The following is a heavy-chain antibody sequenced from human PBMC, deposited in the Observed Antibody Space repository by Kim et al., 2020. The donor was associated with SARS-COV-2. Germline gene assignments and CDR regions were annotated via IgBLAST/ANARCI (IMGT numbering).Heavy chain of an antibody. CDR3: ARVYGIVVVSYGVDV. V-gene: IGHV1-18*01. CDR1: GYTFTTYG. Sequence: ASVKVSCKASGYTFTTYGFIWVRQAPGQGLEWIGWISSYNGNTEFAQKFQGRVTLTTDSSTNTAYLELRSLRSDDTAVYYCARVYGIVVVSYGVDVWGQGTPVTVSS. D-gene: IGHD2-2*01. J-gene: IGHJ6*02. CDR2: ISSYNGNT.